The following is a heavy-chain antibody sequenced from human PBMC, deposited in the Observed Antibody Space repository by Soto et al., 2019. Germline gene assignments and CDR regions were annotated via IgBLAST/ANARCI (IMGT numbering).Heavy chain of an antibody. CDR2: ISSSGSTI. V-gene: IGHV3-11*01. D-gene: IGHD3-9*01. CDR3: ARDLDPYYYYGMDV. Sequence: GGSLRLSCAASGFTFSDYYMSWIRQAPGKGLEWVSYISSSGSTIYYADSVKGRFTISRDNAKNSLYLQMNSLRAEDTAVYCCARDLDPYYYYGMDVWGQGTTVTVSS. CDR1: GFTFSDYY. J-gene: IGHJ6*02.